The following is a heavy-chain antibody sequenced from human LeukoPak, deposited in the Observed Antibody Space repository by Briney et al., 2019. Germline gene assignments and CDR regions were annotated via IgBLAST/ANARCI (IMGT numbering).Heavy chain of an antibody. Sequence: ASVKVSCKASGYTFTSYDINWVRQATGQGLEWMGWMNPNSGNTGYAQKFQGRVTMTRNTSISTAYMELSSLRSEDTAVYYCARGVIAVKRSDFDYWGQGTLVTVPS. CDR2: MNPNSGNT. D-gene: IGHD6-19*01. V-gene: IGHV1-8*01. J-gene: IGHJ4*02. CDR3: ARGVIAVKRSDFDY. CDR1: GYTFTSYD.